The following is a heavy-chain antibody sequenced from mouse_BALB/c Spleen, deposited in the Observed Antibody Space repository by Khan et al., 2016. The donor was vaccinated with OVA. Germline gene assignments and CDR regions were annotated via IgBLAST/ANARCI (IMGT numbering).Heavy chain of an antibody. V-gene: IGHV5-6-4*01. CDR2: ISSGGSYT. D-gene: IGHD2-4*01. CDR1: GFTFSSYT. Sequence: EVELVESGGGLVKPGGSLKLSCAASGFTFSSYTMSWVRQTPEKRLEWVATISSGGSYTYYPDSVKGRFTISRDHAKNTLYLQMSSLKSENTAMYYCTRDGTLRRFAYWGQGTLVTVSA. J-gene: IGHJ3*01. CDR3: TRDGTLRRFAY.